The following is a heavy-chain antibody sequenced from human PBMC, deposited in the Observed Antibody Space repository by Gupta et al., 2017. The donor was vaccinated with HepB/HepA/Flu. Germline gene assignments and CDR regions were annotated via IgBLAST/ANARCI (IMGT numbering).Heavy chain of an antibody. CDR1: GFTFTDYW. CDR3: VRGMDF. V-gene: IGHV3-7*01. J-gene: IGHJ4*02. Sequence: EVQLVESGGDLVQPGGSLRLPCAASGFTFTDYWMLWVRQAPGKGLEWVANINHHGTEIYYLDSVRGRFTISRDNARNLLYLFMNSLRVEDTALYYCVRGMDFWGQGALVTVSS. CDR2: INHHGTEI.